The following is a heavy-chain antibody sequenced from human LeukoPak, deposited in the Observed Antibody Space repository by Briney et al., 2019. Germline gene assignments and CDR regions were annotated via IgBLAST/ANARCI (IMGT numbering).Heavy chain of an antibody. CDR1: GASISSSFYY. D-gene: IGHD3-22*01. CDR3: AREDYYDSSGREYFQH. J-gene: IGHJ1*01. V-gene: IGHV4-39*07. CDR2: IYSGGVT. Sequence: SETLSLTCIVSGASISSSFYYWGWIRQPPGKGLEWIGSIYSGGVTYYNPSLRSRVTMSVDTSKNQFSLKLSSVTAADTAVYYCAREDYYDSSGREYFQHWGQGTLVTVSS.